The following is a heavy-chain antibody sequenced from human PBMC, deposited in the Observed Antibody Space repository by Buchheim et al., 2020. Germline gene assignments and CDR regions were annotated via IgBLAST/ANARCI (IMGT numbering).Heavy chain of an antibody. CDR3: ARAGTWSDIVVVPAARTPGYYYYYYMDV. Sequence: EVQLVESGGGLVKPGGSLRLSCAASGFTFSSYSMNWVRQAPGKGLEWVSSISSSSSYIYYADSVKGRFTISRDNAKNSLYLQMNSLRAEDTAVYYCARAGTWSDIVVVPAARTPGYYYYYYMDVWGKGTT. V-gene: IGHV3-21*01. J-gene: IGHJ6*03. D-gene: IGHD2-2*01. CDR2: ISSSSSYI. CDR1: GFTFSSYS.